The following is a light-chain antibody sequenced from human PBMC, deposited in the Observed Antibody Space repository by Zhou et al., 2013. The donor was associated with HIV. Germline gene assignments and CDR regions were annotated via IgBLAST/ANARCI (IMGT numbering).Light chain of an antibody. J-gene: IGKJ5*01. V-gene: IGKV3-20*01. CDR2: GAS. CDR1: QSVSRNS. Sequence: IVLTQSPGTLSLSPGTRATLSCRASQSVSRNSLAWYQQKPGQAPRLLIYGASSRATGITDRFSGSGSGTDFSLSISRLEPEDFAVYYCQQYGSSPITFGQGTRLEIK. CDR3: QQYGSSPIT.